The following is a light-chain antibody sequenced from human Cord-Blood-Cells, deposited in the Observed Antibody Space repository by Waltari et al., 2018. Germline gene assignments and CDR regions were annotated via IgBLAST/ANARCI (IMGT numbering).Light chain of an antibody. CDR3: CSYAGSYV. J-gene: IGLJ1*01. CDR1: SSDVARYNL. Sequence: SALTQPASVSGSPGQSTPISCTGTSSDVARYNLVSWYQQHPGKAPKLMIYEVSKRPSGVSNRFSGSKSGNTASLTISGLQAEDEADYYCCSYAGSYVFGTGTKVTVL. V-gene: IGLV2-23*02. CDR2: EVS.